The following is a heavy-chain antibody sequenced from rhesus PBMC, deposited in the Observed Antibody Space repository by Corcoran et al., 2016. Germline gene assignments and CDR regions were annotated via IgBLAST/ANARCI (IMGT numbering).Heavy chain of an antibody. Sequence: EVQLVQSGAEVKKPGASVKISCKASGYTFTDYYLHWVRQAPGNGLEWMGRVDPEDGEEIHAQKFQDRVTITADTSTDTAYMELSSLRSEDTAVYYCATLAAFDYWGQGVLVTVSS. V-gene: IGHV1-111*02. CDR2: VDPEDGEE. CDR3: ATLAAFDY. J-gene: IGHJ4*01. CDR1: GYTFTDYY.